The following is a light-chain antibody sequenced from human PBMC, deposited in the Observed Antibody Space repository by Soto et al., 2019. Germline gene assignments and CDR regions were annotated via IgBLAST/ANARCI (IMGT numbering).Light chain of an antibody. CDR3: TSYTTSSVI. Sequence: QSALTQPASGYGSPGQSITITCTGASSGVDGFKYVSWFQHHPGKAPKVIIYDVTYRPSGVSNRFSGSKSGNTASLSISGLQPEDEADYYCTSYTTSSVIFGGGTQLTVL. J-gene: IGLJ2*01. CDR2: DVT. V-gene: IGLV2-14*03. CDR1: SSGVDGFKY.